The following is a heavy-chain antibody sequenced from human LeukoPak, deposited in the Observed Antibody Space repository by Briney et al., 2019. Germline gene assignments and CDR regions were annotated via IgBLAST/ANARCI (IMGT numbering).Heavy chain of an antibody. CDR1: GFTFSSYG. CDR2: ILYDGSNK. V-gene: IGHV3-33*01. J-gene: IGHJ4*02. Sequence: GRSLRLSCAASGFTFSSYGMHWVRQAPGKGLEWVAVILYDGSNKYYADSVKGRFTISRDNSKNTLYLQMNSLRGEDTGVYHCAREYNGGLDYWGQGTLVTVSS. CDR3: AREYNGGLDY. D-gene: IGHD5-12*01.